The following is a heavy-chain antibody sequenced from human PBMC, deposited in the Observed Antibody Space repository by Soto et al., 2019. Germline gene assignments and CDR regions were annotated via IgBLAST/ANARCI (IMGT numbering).Heavy chain of an antibody. CDR3: AKDLRNIGARPWFKCFDD. CDR2: MTSSGSGT. V-gene: IGHV3-23*01. Sequence: EVQMLESGGGLVQPGGSLRLSCEVSGFTFTSYAMNWFRQAPGKGLEWVAGMTSSGSGTFYADSVKGRFTISRDNFRNTLYLELSTVREDDTAVYFCAKDLRNIGARPWFKCFDDWGQGTLVTVSS. CDR1: GFTFTSYA. D-gene: IGHD6-6*01. J-gene: IGHJ4*02.